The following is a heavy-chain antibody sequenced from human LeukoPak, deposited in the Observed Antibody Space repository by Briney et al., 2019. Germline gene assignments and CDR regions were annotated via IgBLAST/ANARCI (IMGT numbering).Heavy chain of an antibody. CDR1: GFTFSNYG. V-gene: IGHV3-23*01. D-gene: IGHD2-2*01. J-gene: IGHJ4*02. CDR3: VKEEPAAGNFDY. CDR2: ISGSGGST. Sequence: GGSLRLSCAASGFTFSNYGMSWVRQAPGKGLEWVSGISGSGGSTYYADSVKGQFSISRDNSKNTLYLQMNSLRAEDTAVYYCVKEEPAAGNFDYWGQGTLVTVSS.